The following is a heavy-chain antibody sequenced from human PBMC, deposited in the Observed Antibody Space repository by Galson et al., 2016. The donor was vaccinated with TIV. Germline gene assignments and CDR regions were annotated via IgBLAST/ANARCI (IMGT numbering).Heavy chain of an antibody. CDR2: ISSRGTTI. D-gene: IGHD3-9*01. CDR1: GFTFSSYE. CDR3: ARSSGYFKSFDS. Sequence: LRLSCAASGFTFSSYEVNWVRQAPGKGLEWISYISSRGTTIYYADSVKGRFTISRDNAKNSLNLQMNNLRVGDTAVYFCARSSGYFKSFDSWGQGTLVTVSS. J-gene: IGHJ4*02. V-gene: IGHV3-48*03.